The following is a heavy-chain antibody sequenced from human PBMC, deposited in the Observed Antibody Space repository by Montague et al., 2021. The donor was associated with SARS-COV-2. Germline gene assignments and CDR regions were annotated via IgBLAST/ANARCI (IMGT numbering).Heavy chain of an antibody. D-gene: IGHD3-9*01. CDR3: ARDLRDYDILTGYL. CDR2: ITSSGSTI. Sequence: SRRLSCAASGFTFSSYEMNWVRQAPGKGPEWVSYITSSGSTIYYADSVKGRFTISRDNAKNSLFLQMNSLRAEDTAVYYCARDLRDYDILTGYLWGQGTLVTVSS. CDR1: GFTFSSYE. V-gene: IGHV3-48*03. J-gene: IGHJ4*02.